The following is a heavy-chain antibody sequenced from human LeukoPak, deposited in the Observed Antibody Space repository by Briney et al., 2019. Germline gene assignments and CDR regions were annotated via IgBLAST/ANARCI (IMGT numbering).Heavy chain of an antibody. D-gene: IGHD3-10*01. CDR3: ARGYGSGSYYAY. CDR1: GGSFSGYY. J-gene: IGHJ4*02. CDR2: INRGGST. Sequence: SETLSLTCAVYGGSFSGYYWSWIRQPPGKGLEWIGQINRGGSTDYNPSLKSRVTISVDTSKNQFSLKLNSVTAADTAVYYCARGYGSGSYYAYWGQGTLVTVSS. V-gene: IGHV4-34*01.